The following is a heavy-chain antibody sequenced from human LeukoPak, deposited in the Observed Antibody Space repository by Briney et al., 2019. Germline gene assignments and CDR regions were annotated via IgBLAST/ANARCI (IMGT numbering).Heavy chain of an antibody. V-gene: IGHV3-9*01. CDR1: GFTFDDYA. Sequence: PGGSLRLSCAASGFTFDDYAMHWVRQAPGKGLEWASGISWNSGSIGYADSVKGRFTISRDNAKNSLYLQMNSLRAEDTALYYCAKDIRADRNAFDIWGQGTMVTVSS. D-gene: IGHD3-22*01. J-gene: IGHJ3*02. CDR2: ISWNSGSI. CDR3: AKDIRADRNAFDI.